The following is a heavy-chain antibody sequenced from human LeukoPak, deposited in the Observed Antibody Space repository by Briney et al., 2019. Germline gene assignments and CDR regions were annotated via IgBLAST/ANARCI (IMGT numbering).Heavy chain of an antibody. D-gene: IGHD2-2*02. V-gene: IGHV1-69*01. CDR3: ARGDIVVVPAAIPLYNWFDP. J-gene: IGHJ5*02. CDR2: IIPIFGTA. Sequence: ASVTVSCKASGGTFSSYAISWVRQAPGQGLEWMGGIIPIFGTANYAQKFQGRVTITADESTSTAYMELSSLRSEDTAVYYCARGDIVVVPAAIPLYNWFDPWGQGTLVTVSS. CDR1: GGTFSSYA.